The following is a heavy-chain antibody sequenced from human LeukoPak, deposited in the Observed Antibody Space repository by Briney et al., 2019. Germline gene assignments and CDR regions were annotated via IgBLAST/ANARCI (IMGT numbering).Heavy chain of an antibody. Sequence: GGPLRLSCAASGFTVRSNYMNWVRQAPGKGLEWVSIIHSGGSTYYADSVKGRFTISRDNSKHTLYLQMNSLRAEDTAVYYCARNLYGDYAGYGFWGQGTLVTVSS. CDR3: ARNLYGDYAGYGF. CDR2: IHSGGST. V-gene: IGHV3-53*01. CDR1: GFTVRSNY. D-gene: IGHD4-17*01. J-gene: IGHJ4*02.